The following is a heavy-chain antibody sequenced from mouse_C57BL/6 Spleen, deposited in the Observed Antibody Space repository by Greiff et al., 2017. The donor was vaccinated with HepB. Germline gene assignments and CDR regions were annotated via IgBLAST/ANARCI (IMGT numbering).Heavy chain of an antibody. J-gene: IGHJ1*03. V-gene: IGHV1-55*01. D-gene: IGHD1-1*01. CDR3: ARSSYYYGSSLWYFDV. CDR1: GYTFTSYW. Sequence: QVQLQQPGAELVKPGASVKMSCKASGYTFTSYWITWVKQRPGQGLEWIGDIYPGSGSTNYNEKFKSKATLTVDTSSSTAYMQLSSLTSEDSAAYYCARSSYYYGSSLWYFDVWGTGTTVTVSS. CDR2: IYPGSGST.